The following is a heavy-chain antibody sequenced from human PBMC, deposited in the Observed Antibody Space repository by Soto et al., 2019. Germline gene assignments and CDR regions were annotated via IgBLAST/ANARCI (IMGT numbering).Heavy chain of an antibody. CDR2: IYYSGST. CDR3: ARGGRGGLLGFGEPIYYYYYMDG. D-gene: IGHD3-10*01. CDR1: GGSISSYY. Sequence: SETLSLTCTVSGGSISSYYWSWIRQPPGKGLEWIGYIYYSGSTNYNPSLKSRVTISVDTSKNQFSLKLSSVTAADTAVYYCARGGRGGLLGFGEPIYYYYYMDGWGKGNTVTFSS. J-gene: IGHJ6*03. V-gene: IGHV4-59*01.